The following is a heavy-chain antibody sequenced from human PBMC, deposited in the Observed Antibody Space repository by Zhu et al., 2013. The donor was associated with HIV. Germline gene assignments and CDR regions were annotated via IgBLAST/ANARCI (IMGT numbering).Heavy chain of an antibody. V-gene: IGHV4-34*01. CDR2: INHSGST. Sequence: QVQLQQWGAGLLKPSETLSLTCAVYGGSFSGYYWSWVRQPPGKGLEWIGEINHSGSTNYNPSLKSRVTISVDTSKTQFSLKLSSVTAADTAVYYCAREREEIAVAGTPHFDYWGQGTLVTVSS. D-gene: IGHD6-19*01. J-gene: IGHJ4*02. CDR1: GGSFSGYY. CDR3: AREREEIAVAGTPHFDY.